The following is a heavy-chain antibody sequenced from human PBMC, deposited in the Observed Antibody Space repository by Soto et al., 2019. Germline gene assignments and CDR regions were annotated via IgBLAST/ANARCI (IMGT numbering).Heavy chain of an antibody. J-gene: IGHJ4*02. Sequence: EVPLLESGGGLVQPGGSLRLSSAASEFTFSNYAMSWVRQAPGKGLEWVSAISYGGGTTYYADSVKGRFTISRDNSKNTLYLQMNSLRAEDTAVYYCAKNPGYYYDSTGYHFDYWGQGTLVTVSS. V-gene: IGHV3-23*01. CDR1: EFTFSNYA. CDR3: AKNPGYYYDSTGYHFDY. D-gene: IGHD3-22*01. CDR2: ISYGGGTT.